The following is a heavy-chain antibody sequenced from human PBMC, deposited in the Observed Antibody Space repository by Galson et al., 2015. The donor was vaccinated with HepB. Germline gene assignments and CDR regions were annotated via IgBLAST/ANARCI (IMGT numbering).Heavy chain of an antibody. D-gene: IGHD3-3*01. CDR2: ISYDGSNK. CDR3: ARAFGVRSWSGYLPDSFDY. J-gene: IGHJ4*02. CDR1: GFTFSSYG. Sequence: SLRLSCAASGFTFSSYGMHWVRQAPGKGLEWVAVISYDGSNKYYADSVKGRFTISRDNSKNTLYLQMNSLRAEDTAVYYCARAFGVRSWSGYLPDSFDYWGQGTLVTVSS. V-gene: IGHV3-30*03.